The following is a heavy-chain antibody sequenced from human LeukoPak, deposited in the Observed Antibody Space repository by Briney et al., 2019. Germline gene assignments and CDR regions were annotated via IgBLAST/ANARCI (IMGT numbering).Heavy chain of an antibody. J-gene: IGHJ4*02. CDR3: AKDRGWYFFDY. V-gene: IGHV3-23*01. D-gene: IGHD6-19*01. Sequence: GGSLRLSCAASGFTLSSYAMSWVRQAPGQGLEWVSAISGSGGSTYYADSVKGRFTISRDNSKNTLYLQMNSLRAEDTAVYYCAKDRGWYFFDYWGQGTLVTVSS. CDR2: ISGSGGST. CDR1: GFTLSSYA.